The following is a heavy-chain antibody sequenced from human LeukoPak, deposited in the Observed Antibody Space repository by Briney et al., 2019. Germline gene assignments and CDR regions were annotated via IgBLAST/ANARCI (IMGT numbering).Heavy chain of an antibody. CDR2: ISGSGGST. Sequence: GGSLRLSCSTSGFTFSSYEMNWVRQAPGKGLEWVSAISGSGGSTYYADSVKGRFTISRDNSKNTLYLQMNSLRAEDTAVYYCAKGGYYYGSGSYYSAVDYWGQGTLVTVSS. D-gene: IGHD3-10*01. CDR3: AKGGYYYGSGSYYSAVDY. V-gene: IGHV3-23*01. CDR1: GFTFSSYE. J-gene: IGHJ4*02.